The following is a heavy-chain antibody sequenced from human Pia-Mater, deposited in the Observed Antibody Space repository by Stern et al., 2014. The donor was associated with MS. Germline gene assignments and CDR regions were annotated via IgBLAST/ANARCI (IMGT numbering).Heavy chain of an antibody. J-gene: IGHJ4*02. CDR2: LIPFFGAT. CDR3: ALRRSYYFY. D-gene: IGHD1-26*01. Sequence: QDQLVQSGAEVKKPGSSVKVSCKASGDTFSSYALSWVRQAPGQGLEWMGGLIPFFGATRYAQKFQGRFTITPEEPTGTAFLELSSLTSEDPAVYYCALRRSYYFYWGQGTLVTVSS. V-gene: IGHV1-69*05. CDR1: GDTFSSYA.